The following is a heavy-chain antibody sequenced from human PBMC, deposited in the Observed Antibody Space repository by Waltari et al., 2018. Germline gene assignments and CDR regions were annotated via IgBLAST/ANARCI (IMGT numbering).Heavy chain of an antibody. CDR3: ARLRWLQSNPSFDY. Sequence: QVQLQESGPGLVKPSEPLSLTCTVSGGSISSYYWSCILQPPGKGLEWIGYIYYSGSTNYNPSLKSRVTISVDTSKNQFSLKLSSVTAADTAVYYCARLRWLQSNPSFDYWGQGTLVTVSS. J-gene: IGHJ4*02. CDR2: IYYSGST. V-gene: IGHV4-59*01. CDR1: GGSISSYY. D-gene: IGHD5-12*01.